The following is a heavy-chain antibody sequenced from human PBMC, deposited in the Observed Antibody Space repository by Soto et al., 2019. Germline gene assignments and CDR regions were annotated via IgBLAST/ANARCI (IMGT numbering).Heavy chain of an antibody. V-gene: IGHV3-23*01. CDR3: AKAGMSSVAGTQSCCGMDV. CDR1: ALSLSSYA. D-gene: IGHD6-13*01. Sequence: XGALRLSCADPALSLSSYAMSWARQAQGKGLEWVSDISGNGYNTSYVDFVEGRLTISRDNSKTPLYLQIPSLTAEDSAVCYCAKAGMSSVAGTQSCCGMDVWGQGTTVTVSS. CDR2: ISGNGYNT. J-gene: IGHJ6*02.